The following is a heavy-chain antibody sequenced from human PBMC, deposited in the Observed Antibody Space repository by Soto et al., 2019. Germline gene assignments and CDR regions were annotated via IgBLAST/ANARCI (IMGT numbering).Heavy chain of an antibody. J-gene: IGHJ3*02. CDR1: GGSISSYY. CDR2: IYYSGST. Sequence: QVQLQESGPGLVKPSETLSLTCTVSGGSISSYYWSWIRQPPGKGLEWIGYIYYSGSTNYNPSLKCRVTISVDTSKNQFSLKLSSVTAADTAVYYCARTYGFDAFDIWGQGTMVTVSS. D-gene: IGHD4-17*01. V-gene: IGHV4-59*01. CDR3: ARTYGFDAFDI.